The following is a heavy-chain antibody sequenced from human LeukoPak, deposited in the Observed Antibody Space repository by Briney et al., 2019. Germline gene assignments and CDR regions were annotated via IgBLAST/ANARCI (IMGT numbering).Heavy chain of an antibody. J-gene: IGHJ1*01. D-gene: IGHD4-17*01. CDR2: ISRSGNAI. Sequence: AGGSLRLSCAASGFTFSSYEMNWVRQAPGKGLEWLSCISRSGNAIYYADSMKGRFTISRDNAKNSLYLQMNSLRVEDTAVYYCATATSLDYGDYFFHHWGQGTLVTVSS. CDR3: ATATSLDYGDYFFHH. V-gene: IGHV3-48*03. CDR1: GFTFSSYE.